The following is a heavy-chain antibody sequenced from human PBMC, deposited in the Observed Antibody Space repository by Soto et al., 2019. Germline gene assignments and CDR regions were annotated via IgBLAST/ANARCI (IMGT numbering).Heavy chain of an antibody. CDR1: GYTFTGYY. Sequence: ASVKVSCKASGYTFTGYYMHWVRQAPGQGLEWMGWINPNSGGTNYAQKFQGRVTMTRDTSISTAYMELSRLRSDNTAVYYCARAGTYYYDSSGYFGWGQGTLVTVPS. CDR2: INPNSGGT. CDR3: ARAGTYYYDSSGYFG. J-gene: IGHJ4*02. D-gene: IGHD3-22*01. V-gene: IGHV1-2*02.